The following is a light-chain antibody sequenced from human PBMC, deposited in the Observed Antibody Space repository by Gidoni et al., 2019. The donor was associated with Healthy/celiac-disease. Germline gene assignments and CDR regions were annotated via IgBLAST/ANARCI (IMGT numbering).Light chain of an antibody. Sequence: DIQMTQSPSSLSASVGDRVTITCRASQGISSYLNWYQQKPGKAPKLLIYAASSLQIGVPSMFSGSVSWTYFTLTISSLQPEDFATYYCQQSYSTPQWTFGQGTKVEIK. J-gene: IGKJ1*01. CDR3: QQSYSTPQWT. CDR1: QGISSY. CDR2: AAS. V-gene: IGKV1-39*01.